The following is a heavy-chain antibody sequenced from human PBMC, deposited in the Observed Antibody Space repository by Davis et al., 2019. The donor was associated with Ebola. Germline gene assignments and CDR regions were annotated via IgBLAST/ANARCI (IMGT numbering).Heavy chain of an antibody. Sequence: MPSETLSLTCTVSGGSISSSSYYWSWIRQPPGKGLEWIGEINHSGSTNYNPSLKSRVTISVDTSKNQFSLKLSSVTAADTAVYYCARGLSRFWSGYFAYWGQGTLVTVSS. J-gene: IGHJ4*02. V-gene: IGHV4-39*07. CDR2: INHSGST. CDR1: GGSISSSSYY. D-gene: IGHD3-3*01. CDR3: ARGLSRFWSGYFAY.